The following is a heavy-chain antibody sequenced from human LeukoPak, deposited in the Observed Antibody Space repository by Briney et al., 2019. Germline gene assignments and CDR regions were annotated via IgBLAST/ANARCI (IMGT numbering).Heavy chain of an antibody. D-gene: IGHD6-13*01. CDR1: GFTFSSYA. V-gene: IGHV3-9*01. CDR2: ISWNSGSI. Sequence: PGGSLRLSCAASGFTFSSYAMHWVRHAPGKGLEWVSGISWNSGSIGYADSVKGRFTISRDNAKNSLYLQMNSLRAEDTALYYCAKDLDFGIAAAGSGFDYWGQGTLVTVSS. CDR3: AKDLDFGIAAAGSGFDY. J-gene: IGHJ4*02.